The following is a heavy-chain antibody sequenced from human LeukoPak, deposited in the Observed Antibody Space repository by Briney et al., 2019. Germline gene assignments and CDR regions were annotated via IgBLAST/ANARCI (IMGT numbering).Heavy chain of an antibody. CDR1: GFSFDDYA. CDR2: ISWNSGSI. Sequence: GGSLRLSCAASGFSFDDYAMHWVRQAPGKGLEWVSAISWNSGSIGYTDFVKGRFTISRVNAKNSLYLQMNSLRAEDTALYYCAKTPAPNYGDYLCTFDIWGQGTMVTVSS. CDR3: AKTPAPNYGDYLCTFDI. D-gene: IGHD4-17*01. V-gene: IGHV3-9*01. J-gene: IGHJ3*02.